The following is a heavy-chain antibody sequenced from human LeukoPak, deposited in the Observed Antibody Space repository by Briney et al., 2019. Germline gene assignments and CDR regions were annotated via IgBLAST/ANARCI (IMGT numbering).Heavy chain of an antibody. V-gene: IGHV4-59*01. D-gene: IGHD6-19*01. CDR1: GNSISSYY. J-gene: IGHJ4*01. Sequence: SETLSLTCTVSGNSISSYYWGWIRQPPGQGLEWIGEIFYSGSTNYNPSLKSRVTISVDTSKNQFSLRLNSVTPADTAVYYCARDGRGTGWYTGDYWGHGILVTVSS. CDR3: ARDGRGTGWYTGDY. CDR2: IFYSGST.